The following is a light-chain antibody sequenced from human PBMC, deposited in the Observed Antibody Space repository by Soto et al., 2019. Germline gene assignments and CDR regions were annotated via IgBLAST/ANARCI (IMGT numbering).Light chain of an antibody. CDR2: RAS. Sequence: ILMTQSPATVSVSPGESATLSCRASQNIYYNVAWYQQRPGQAPRLLIYRASTRAPGVPARFSGSGSGTTFTLTISSLQPEDFTVDSCLQYHNLWAFGQGTKVEI. CDR3: LQYHNLWA. J-gene: IGKJ1*01. V-gene: IGKV3-15*01. CDR1: QNIYYN.